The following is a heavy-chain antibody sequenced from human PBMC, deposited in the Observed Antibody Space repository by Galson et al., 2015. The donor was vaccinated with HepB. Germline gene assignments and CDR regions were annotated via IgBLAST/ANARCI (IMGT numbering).Heavy chain of an antibody. D-gene: IGHD3-22*01. J-gene: IGHJ2*01. V-gene: IGHV3-23*01. CDR3: ATRTNYYDSSGYYYPWYFDL. CDR1: GFTFSSYA. Sequence: SLRLSCAASGFTFSSYAMSWVRQAPGKGLEWVSAISGSGGSTYYADSVKGRFTISRDNSKNTLYLQMNSLRAEDTAVYYCATRTNYYDSSGYYYPWYFDLWGRGTLVTVSS. CDR2: ISGSGGST.